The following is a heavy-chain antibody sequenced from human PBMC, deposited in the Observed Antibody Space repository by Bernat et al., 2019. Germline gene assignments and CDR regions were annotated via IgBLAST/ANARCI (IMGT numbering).Heavy chain of an antibody. Sequence: QVQLVESGGGVVQPGRSLRLSCAASGFTFSSYGMHWVRQAPGKGLEWVAVIWYDGSNKYYADSVKGRFTISRDNSKNTLYLQMNSLRAEDTAVYYFARGGKYYYDSSGYGYYGMDVWGQGTTVTVSS. J-gene: IGHJ6*02. D-gene: IGHD3-22*01. CDR1: GFTFSSYG. V-gene: IGHV3-33*01. CDR2: IWYDGSNK. CDR3: ARGGKYYYDSSGYGYYGMDV.